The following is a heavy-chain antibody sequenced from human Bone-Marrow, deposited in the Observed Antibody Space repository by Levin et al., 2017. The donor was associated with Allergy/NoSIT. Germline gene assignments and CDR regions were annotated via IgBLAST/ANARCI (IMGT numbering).Heavy chain of an antibody. Sequence: SETLSLTCSVSGASISSIYYWGWIRQPPGKGLEWIGSIYYNGSTNYNPSLKSRVNLSVDTSKNQFFLKLSSVTASDTAVYFCARGGLRFLEWLGRFYYYGLDVWGQGTTVSVSS. CDR2: IYYNGST. V-gene: IGHV4-39*01. CDR1: GASISSIYY. CDR3: ARGGLRFLEWLGRFYYYGLDV. J-gene: IGHJ6*02. D-gene: IGHD3-3*01.